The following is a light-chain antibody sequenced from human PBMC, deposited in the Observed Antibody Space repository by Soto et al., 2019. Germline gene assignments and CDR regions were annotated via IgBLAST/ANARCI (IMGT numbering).Light chain of an antibody. Sequence: DIQMTQSPSSLSASVGDRVTITCRASQGISNYLAWYQQKPGKVPKRMIYAASTFQSGVPSRFSGSGSGTDFTLTISSLQPEDVATDYCQKYNSAAFTFGPGTKVDIK. CDR3: QKYNSAAFT. J-gene: IGKJ3*01. CDR2: AAS. CDR1: QGISNY. V-gene: IGKV1-27*01.